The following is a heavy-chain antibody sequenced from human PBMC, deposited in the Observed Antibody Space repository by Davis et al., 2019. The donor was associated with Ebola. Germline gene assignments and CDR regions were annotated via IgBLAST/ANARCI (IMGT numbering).Heavy chain of an antibody. V-gene: IGHV5-51*01. CDR3: ATLRRTITGMDDGFDI. Sequence: GGSLRLSCKGSGYSFTSYWIGWVRQMPGKGLEWMGIIFTGDSDTRYRPSFRGQVTISADKSFKTAFLQWSSLKASDTARYYCATLRRTITGMDDGFDIWGQGTMVTVSS. CDR1: GYSFTSYW. D-gene: IGHD1-20*01. J-gene: IGHJ3*02. CDR2: IFTGDSDT.